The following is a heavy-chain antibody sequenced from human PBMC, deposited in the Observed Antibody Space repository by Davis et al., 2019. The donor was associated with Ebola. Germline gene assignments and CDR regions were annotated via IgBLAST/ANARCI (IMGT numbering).Heavy chain of an antibody. Sequence: GGSLRLSCAASGFTFTSYWMHWARQAPGKGLEWVSSISSSSSYIYYADSMKGRFTISRDNAKNSLYLQMNSLRAEDTAVYYCARGRWLRSSYYFDYWGQGTLVTVSS. CDR2: ISSSSSYI. V-gene: IGHV3-21*01. J-gene: IGHJ4*02. CDR3: ARGRWLRSSYYFDY. CDR1: GFTFTSYW. D-gene: IGHD5-24*01.